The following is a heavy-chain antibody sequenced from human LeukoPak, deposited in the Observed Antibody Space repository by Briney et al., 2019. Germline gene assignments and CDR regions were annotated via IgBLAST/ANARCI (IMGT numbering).Heavy chain of an antibody. D-gene: IGHD2/OR15-2a*01. Sequence: GGSLRLSCAASGFNFRDFSMHWVRQVPGQGLEWVSLVSGVGATTHYADSVRGRFTISRDNNKNSLFLQMSSLRVEDTAFYYCAKGNNSLSFNFDYWGQGALVTVSS. J-gene: IGHJ4*02. V-gene: IGHV3-43*02. CDR2: VSGVGATT. CDR3: AKGNNSLSFNFDY. CDR1: GFNFRDFS.